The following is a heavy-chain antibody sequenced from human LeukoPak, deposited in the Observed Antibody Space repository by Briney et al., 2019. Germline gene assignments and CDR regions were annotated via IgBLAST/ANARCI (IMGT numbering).Heavy chain of an antibody. Sequence: SETLCLTCTASGGSISSYYWSWIRQPPGKGLEWIGYIYYSGSTNYNPSHKGRVTISVDTSKSQFSLKLSSVTAADSAVYYCARVARYFDCLLYPQHHRNWFDPWGQGTLVTVSS. CDR3: ARVARYFDCLLYPQHHRNWFDP. J-gene: IGHJ5*02. CDR1: GGSISSYY. CDR2: IYYSGST. D-gene: IGHD3-9*01. V-gene: IGHV4-59*12.